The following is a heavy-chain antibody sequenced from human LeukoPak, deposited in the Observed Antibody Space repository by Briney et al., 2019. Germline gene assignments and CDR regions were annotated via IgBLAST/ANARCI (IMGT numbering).Heavy chain of an antibody. CDR3: ARDLGQYYDTSDNWFDP. V-gene: IGHV3-21*01. Sequence: KTGGSLRLSCAASGFTFSSYSMNWVRQAPGKGLEWVSCISSSSSYIYYADSVKGRFTISRDNAKNTLNLQMNSLRAEDTAVYYCARDLGQYYDTSDNWFDPWGQGTLVTVSS. J-gene: IGHJ5*02. D-gene: IGHD3-22*01. CDR1: GFTFSSYS. CDR2: ISSSSSYI.